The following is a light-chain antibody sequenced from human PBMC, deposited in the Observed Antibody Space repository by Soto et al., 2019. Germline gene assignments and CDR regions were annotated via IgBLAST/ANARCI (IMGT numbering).Light chain of an antibody. J-gene: IGKJ4*01. CDR3: QQYFITQLT. Sequence: DIVMTQSPDSLRVSLGERATISCTSSLNIYFKSNNRNYLAWYQQKTGQPPKLLVYWASTRESGVPDRFTGRRSGTYFTLAIDNVQPEDVVVYYCQQYFITQLTFGRGTKADI. V-gene: IGKV4-1*01. CDR1: LNIYFKSNNRNY. CDR2: WAS.